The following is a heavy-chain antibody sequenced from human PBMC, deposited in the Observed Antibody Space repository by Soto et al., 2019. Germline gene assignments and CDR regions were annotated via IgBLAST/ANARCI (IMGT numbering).Heavy chain of an antibody. CDR2: ISYDGSDK. CDR3: ARVLGGFPNFDF. D-gene: IGHD2-15*01. CDR1: GFTVSSYG. J-gene: IGHJ4*02. V-gene: IGHV3-30-3*01. Sequence: GGSLRLSCAASGFTVSSYGLHWVRQPPGKGLEWLAFISYDGSDKFYADSVKGRFTISRDSSKNTLYLQLNSLRAEDTAVYYCARVLGGFPNFDFWVQGTLVTVSS.